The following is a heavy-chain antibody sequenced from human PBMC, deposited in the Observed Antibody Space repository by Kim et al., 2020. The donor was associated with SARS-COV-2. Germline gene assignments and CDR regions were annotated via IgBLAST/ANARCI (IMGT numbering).Heavy chain of an antibody. J-gene: IGHJ3*02. Sequence: ASVKVSCMASGYTFTGYFIHWVRQAPGQGLEWMGRIIPNSGGTNSAQQFQDRFTMTTDTSTSTAYMELTNLRSDDTVIFYCARSPLGYCSGGSCSLDAFDIWGQGTLVTVTS. CDR3: ARSPLGYCSGGSCSLDAFDI. V-gene: IGHV1-2*05. D-gene: IGHD2-15*01. CDR1: GYTFTGYF. CDR2: IIPNSGGT.